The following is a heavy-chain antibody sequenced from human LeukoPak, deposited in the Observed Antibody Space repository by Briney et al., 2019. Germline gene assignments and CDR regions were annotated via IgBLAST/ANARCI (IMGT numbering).Heavy chain of an antibody. D-gene: IGHD6-19*01. CDR2: INPNSGGT. Sequence: GASVKVSCKASGYTFTGYYMHWVRQAPGQGLEWMGWINPNSGGTNYAQKFQGRVSMTGDTSISTAYMELSRLGSDDTAVYYCAREVFDLWLDTNWFDPWGQGTLVTVSS. J-gene: IGHJ5*02. V-gene: IGHV1-2*02. CDR1: GYTFTGYY. CDR3: AREVFDLWLDTNWFDP.